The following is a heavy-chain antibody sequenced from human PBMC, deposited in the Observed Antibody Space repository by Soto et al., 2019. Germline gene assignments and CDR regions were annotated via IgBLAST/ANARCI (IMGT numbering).Heavy chain of an antibody. D-gene: IGHD6-6*01. CDR1: GGSISSSSYY. V-gene: IGHV4-39*01. J-gene: IGHJ4*02. Sequence: QLQLQESGPGLVKPSETLSLTCTVSGGSISSSSYYWGWIRQPPGKGLGWIGSIYYSGSTYYNPSLKSRVTISVDTSKNQFSLKLSSVTAADTAVYYCARTFDSSSYDYWGQGTLVTVSS. CDR2: IYYSGST. CDR3: ARTFDSSSYDY.